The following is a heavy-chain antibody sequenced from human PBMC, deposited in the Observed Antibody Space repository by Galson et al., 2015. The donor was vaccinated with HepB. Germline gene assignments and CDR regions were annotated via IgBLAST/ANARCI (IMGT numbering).Heavy chain of an antibody. J-gene: IGHJ3*01. Sequence: SVKVSWKGSGYSFNSYALHWVRQAPGQRLEWVGWINAGNGNTRSSQKFQGRVTITSDTSASTVYMELSSLRPEDTAIYYCARGDYDILTGYYVASFDVWGQGTMVTVSS. CDR2: INAGNGNT. CDR1: GYSFNSYA. V-gene: IGHV1-3*01. CDR3: ARGDYDILTGYYVASFDV. D-gene: IGHD3-9*01.